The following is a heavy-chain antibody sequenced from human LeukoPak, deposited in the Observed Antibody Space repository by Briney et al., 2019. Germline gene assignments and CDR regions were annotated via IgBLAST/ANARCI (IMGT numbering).Heavy chain of an antibody. Sequence: ASVKVSCKASIYTFTRYGISWVRQAPGQGLEWMGWISGYNGNTNYAQKVQDRVTMTTDTSTSTAYMELRSLRSDDTAFYYCAREGGPTGGAQDYWGQGTLVTVSS. CDR2: ISGYNGNT. D-gene: IGHD1-1*01. CDR1: IYTFTRYG. V-gene: IGHV1-18*01. CDR3: AREGGPTGGAQDY. J-gene: IGHJ4*02.